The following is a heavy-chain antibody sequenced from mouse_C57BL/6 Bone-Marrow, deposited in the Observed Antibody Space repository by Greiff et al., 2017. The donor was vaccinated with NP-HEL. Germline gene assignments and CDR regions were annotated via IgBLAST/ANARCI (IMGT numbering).Heavy chain of an antibody. CDR1: GYTFTSYD. Sequence: VQRVESGPELVKPGASVKLSCKASGYTFTSYDINWVKQRPGQGLAWIGWIYPRDGSTKYHEKFKGKATLTVATSSSTAYMELHSLASEDSAVYFCARVDGYYLAWFAYWGQGTLVTVSA. V-gene: IGHV1-85*01. D-gene: IGHD2-3*01. J-gene: IGHJ3*01. CDR2: IYPRDGST. CDR3: ARVDGYYLAWFAY.